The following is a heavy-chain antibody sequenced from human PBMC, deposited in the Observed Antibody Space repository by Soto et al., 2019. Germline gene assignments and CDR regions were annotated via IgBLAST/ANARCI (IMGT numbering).Heavy chain of an antibody. D-gene: IGHD2-15*01. CDR2: MNPKSGKT. V-gene: IGHV1-8*01. CDR1: GYTFINYD. J-gene: IGHJ4*02. CDR3: SRTPGDY. Sequence: GASVKVSCKTSGYTFINYDINWVRQAPGKGLEWMGLMNPKSGKTGYAQKFQGRVSMTRDTSTSTAYMELNSLRSEDTATYYCSRTPGDYWGQGTLVTV.